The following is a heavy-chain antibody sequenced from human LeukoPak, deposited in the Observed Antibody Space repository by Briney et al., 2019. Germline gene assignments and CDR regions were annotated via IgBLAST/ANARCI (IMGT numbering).Heavy chain of an antibody. D-gene: IGHD5-12*01. CDR2: IYSGGST. Sequence: PGGSLRLSCAASGFTVSTNYMSWVRQAPGKGLEWVSVIYSGGSTYYADSVKGRFTISRDNSKNTLYLQMNSLRAEDTAVYYCARVSVVATISYYYGIDVWGQGTTVTVSS. V-gene: IGHV3-53*01. CDR1: GFTVSTNY. J-gene: IGHJ6*02. CDR3: ARVSVVATISYYYGIDV.